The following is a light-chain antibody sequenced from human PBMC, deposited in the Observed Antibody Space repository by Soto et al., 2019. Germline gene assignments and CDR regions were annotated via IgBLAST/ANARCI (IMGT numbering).Light chain of an antibody. J-gene: IGKJ1*01. CDR2: AAS. CDR1: QSISSW. Sequence: DIEMTQSPSTLSASIGDRATIACRASQSISSWLASYQQKPGKAPKLLIYAASRLESVVPSRFSGSGSRTEFTLTISILQPDDLATYYCQQYNSYWTFGQGTKVEIK. V-gene: IGKV1-5*01. CDR3: QQYNSYWT.